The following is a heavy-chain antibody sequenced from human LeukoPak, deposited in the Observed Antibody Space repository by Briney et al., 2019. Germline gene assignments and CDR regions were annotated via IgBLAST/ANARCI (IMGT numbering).Heavy chain of an antibody. CDR3: ARDPAGATISDAFDI. CDR2: IYSGGST. Sequence: GGSLRLSCAASGFTVSSNYMSWVRQAPGMGLEWVSVIYSGGSTYYADSVKGRVTISRDNSKNTLYLQMNSLRAEDTAVYYCARDPAGATISDAFDIWGQGTMVTVSS. J-gene: IGHJ3*02. CDR1: GFTVSSNY. V-gene: IGHV3-53*01. D-gene: IGHD5-12*01.